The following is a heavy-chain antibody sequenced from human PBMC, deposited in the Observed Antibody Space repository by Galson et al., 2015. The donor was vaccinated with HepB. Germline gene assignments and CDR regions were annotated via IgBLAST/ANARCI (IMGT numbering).Heavy chain of an antibody. J-gene: IGHJ5*02. V-gene: IGHV2-5*02. Sequence: ALVKPTQTLTLTCTFSGFSLSTSGVGVGWIRQPPGKALEWLALIYWDDDKRYSPSLKSRLTITKDTSKNQVVLTMTNMDPVDTATYYCAHRRWDCSSTSCYTGREVWFDPWGQGTLVTVSS. D-gene: IGHD2-2*02. CDR2: IYWDDDK. CDR3: AHRRWDCSSTSCYTGREVWFDP. CDR1: GFSLSTSGVG.